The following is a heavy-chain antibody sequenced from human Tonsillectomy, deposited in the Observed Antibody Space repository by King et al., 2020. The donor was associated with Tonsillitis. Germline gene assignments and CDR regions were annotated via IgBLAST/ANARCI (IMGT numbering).Heavy chain of an antibody. CDR1: GFTFGDYS. J-gene: IGHJ6*02. D-gene: IGHD3-10*01. CDR2: IRSEIVGGTT. V-gene: IGHV3-49*03. Sequence: DVQLVESGGGLVEPGRSLRLSCTASGFTFGDYSMIWFRQAPGKGLEWVGLIRSEIVGGTTEYAASVKDRFTLSRDDSKGIAYLQMNNLKTEDTALYYCTRDEDNYYYAMDVWGQGTTVTVSS. CDR3: TRDEDNYYYAMDV.